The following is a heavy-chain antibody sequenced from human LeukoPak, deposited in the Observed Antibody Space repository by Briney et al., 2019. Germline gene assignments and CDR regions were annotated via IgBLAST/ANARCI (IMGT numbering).Heavy chain of an antibody. V-gene: IGHV1-2*02. CDR3: ARLSGWSNNNWFDP. Sequence: GASVKVSCKASGYTFTSYYMHWVRQAPGQGLEWMGWINPNSGGTNYAQKFQGRVTMTRDTSISTAYMELSRLRSDDTAVYYCARLSGWSNNNWFDPWGQGTLVTVSS. D-gene: IGHD6-19*01. J-gene: IGHJ5*02. CDR1: GYTFTSYY. CDR2: INPNSGGT.